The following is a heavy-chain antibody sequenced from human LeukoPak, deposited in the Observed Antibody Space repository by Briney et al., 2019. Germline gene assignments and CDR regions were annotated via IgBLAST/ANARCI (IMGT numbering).Heavy chain of an antibody. V-gene: IGHV3-30-3*01. Sequence: GGSLRLSCAASGFTFSNYAMHWVRQAPGKGLEWVAVISYDGSSKYYADSVKGRFTISRDNSKNTLYLQMNSLRAEDTAVYYCARDHRGVRDYFDYWGQGTLVTVSS. CDR1: GFTFSNYA. J-gene: IGHJ4*02. CDR2: ISYDGSSK. D-gene: IGHD3-10*01. CDR3: ARDHRGVRDYFDY.